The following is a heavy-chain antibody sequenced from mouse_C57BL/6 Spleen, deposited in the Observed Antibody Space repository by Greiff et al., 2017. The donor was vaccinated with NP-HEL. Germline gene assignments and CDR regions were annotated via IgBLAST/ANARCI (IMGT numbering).Heavy chain of an antibody. CDR1: GFTFSDYY. CDR3: ARPYSNYWFAY. J-gene: IGHJ3*01. Sequence: EVQVVESGGGLVQPGGSLKLSCAASGFTFSDYYMYWVRQTPEKRLEWVAYISNGGGSTYYPDTVKGRFTISRDNAKNTLYLQMSRLKSEDTAMYYCARPYSNYWFAYWGQGTLVTVSA. D-gene: IGHD2-5*01. V-gene: IGHV5-12*01. CDR2: ISNGGGST.